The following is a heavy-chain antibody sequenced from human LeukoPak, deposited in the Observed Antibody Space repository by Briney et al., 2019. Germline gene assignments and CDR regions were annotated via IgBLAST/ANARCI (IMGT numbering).Heavy chain of an antibody. CDR1: GFTFNSYD. CDR2: IDKGPNT. Sequence: GGSLRLSCAASGFTFNSYDMYWVRQVIGKGLEWVSAIDKGPNTYYSDSVKGRFTISRDNVKNFLYLQMNSLRDEDTAVNYCARDQAVAGIGAFDIWGQGTMVTVSS. V-gene: IGHV3-13*01. D-gene: IGHD6-19*01. CDR3: ARDQAVAGIGAFDI. J-gene: IGHJ3*02.